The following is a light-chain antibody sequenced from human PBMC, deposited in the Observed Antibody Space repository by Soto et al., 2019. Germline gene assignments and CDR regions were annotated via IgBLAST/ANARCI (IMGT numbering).Light chain of an antibody. CDR1: QSVTSNY. J-gene: IGKJ1*01. Sequence: EIVLTQSPGTLSLSPGERATLSCRASQSVTSNYVAWYQQKPGQAPRLLIYGASSRATGIPDRISGGGSGKDFPLTISRLEPEDFAVYYCQQYGGSPQTFGQGTKVEIK. V-gene: IGKV3-20*01. CDR3: QQYGGSPQT. CDR2: GAS.